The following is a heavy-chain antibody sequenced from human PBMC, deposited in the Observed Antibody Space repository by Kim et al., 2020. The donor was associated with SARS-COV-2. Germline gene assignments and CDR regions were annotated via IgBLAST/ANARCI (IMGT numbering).Heavy chain of an antibody. V-gene: IGHV2-5*02. D-gene: IGHD5-18*01. CDR1: GFSLSTSGVG. CDR2: IYWDDDK. CDR3: AHRRPLVWGYVDTAMKGDYGMDV. J-gene: IGHJ6*02. Sequence: SGPTLVKPTQTLTLTCTFSGFSLSTSGVGVGWIRQPPGKALEWLALIYWDDDKRYSPSLKSRLTITKDTSKNQVVLTMTNMDPVDTATYYCAHRRPLVWGYVDTAMKGDYGMDVWGQGTTVTVSS.